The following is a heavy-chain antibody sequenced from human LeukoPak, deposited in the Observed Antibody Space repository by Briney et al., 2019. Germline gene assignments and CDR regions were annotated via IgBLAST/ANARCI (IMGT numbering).Heavy chain of an antibody. J-gene: IGHJ4*02. V-gene: IGHV4-34*01. Sequence: SETLSLTCAVYGGSFSGYYWSWIRQPPGKGLEWIGEINHSGSTNYNPSLTSRVTISVDTSKNQFSLKLSSVTAADTAVYYCARAGSYYDSSGYYYSRSKFDYWGQGTLVTVSS. D-gene: IGHD3-22*01. CDR3: ARAGSYYDSSGYYYSRSKFDY. CDR2: INHSGST. CDR1: GGSFSGYY.